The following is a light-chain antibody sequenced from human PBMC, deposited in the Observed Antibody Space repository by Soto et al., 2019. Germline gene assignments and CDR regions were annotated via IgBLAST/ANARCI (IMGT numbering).Light chain of an antibody. CDR1: HNIVHY. Sequence: DIQLTQSPSSLSASVGDRVTITCRASHNIVHYLNGYQRKPGKENELLIDGASSLQRGVPSRFSGSGSGTDFTLTSSTLQPEDFATFYCQQSYSVPLTFGGGTKVGIK. CDR3: QQSYSVPLT. CDR2: GAS. V-gene: IGKV1-39*01. J-gene: IGKJ4*01.